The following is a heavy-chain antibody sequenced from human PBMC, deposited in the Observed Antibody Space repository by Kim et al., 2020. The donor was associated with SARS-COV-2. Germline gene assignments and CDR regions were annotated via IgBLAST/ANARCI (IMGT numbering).Heavy chain of an antibody. CDR3: AKADYGSGHTTFDP. Sequence: GGSLRLSCAASGFTFDDYAMHWVRQAPGKGLEWVSRISWNSGSIGYADSVKGRFTISRDNAKNSLYLQMNSLRAEDTALYYCAKADYGSGHTTFDPWGQG. D-gene: IGHD3-10*01. CDR1: GFTFDDYA. V-gene: IGHV3-9*01. J-gene: IGHJ5*02. CDR2: ISWNSGSI.